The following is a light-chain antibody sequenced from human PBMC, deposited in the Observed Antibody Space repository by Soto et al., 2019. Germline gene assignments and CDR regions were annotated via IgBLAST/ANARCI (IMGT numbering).Light chain of an antibody. V-gene: IGKV1-12*01. J-gene: IGKJ1*01. CDR1: QAISRW. CDR2: AAS. CDR3: QQANSFHTM. Sequence: DIPMTQSPSSVSASVGDRVTITCRGSQAISRWVAWYQQKPGKVPKLLIYAASTLQSGVPSRFSGSGSGTDYTLTISNLQPEDFATYYCQQANSFHTMFGQGTKVEIK.